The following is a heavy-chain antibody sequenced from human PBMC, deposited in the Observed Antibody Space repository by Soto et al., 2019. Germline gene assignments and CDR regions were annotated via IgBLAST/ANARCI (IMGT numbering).Heavy chain of an antibody. Sequence: GASVKVSCKASGYTFTGYYMHWVRQAPGQGLEWMGWINPNSGGTNYAQKFQGWVTMTRDTSISTAYMELSRLRSDDTAVYYCALQGGSGSYYKSLGFRANWFDPWGQGTLVTVSS. V-gene: IGHV1-2*04. CDR2: INPNSGGT. J-gene: IGHJ5*02. CDR3: ALQGGSGSYYKSLGFRANWFDP. CDR1: GYTFTGYY. D-gene: IGHD3-10*01.